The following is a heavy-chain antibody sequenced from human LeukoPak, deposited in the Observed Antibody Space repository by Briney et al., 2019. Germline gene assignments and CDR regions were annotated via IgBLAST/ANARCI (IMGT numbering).Heavy chain of an antibody. D-gene: IGHD3-22*01. V-gene: IGHV3-7*01. CDR3: ARKGSSGYYSNAFDI. J-gene: IGHJ3*02. CDR1: GFTFSSYW. Sequence: GGSLRLSCAASGFTFSSYWMSWVRQAPGKGLEWVANIKQDGSEKYYVDSVKGRFTISRDNAKNSLYLQMNSLRAEDTAVYYCARKGSSGYYSNAFDIWGQGTMVTVSS. CDR2: IKQDGSEK.